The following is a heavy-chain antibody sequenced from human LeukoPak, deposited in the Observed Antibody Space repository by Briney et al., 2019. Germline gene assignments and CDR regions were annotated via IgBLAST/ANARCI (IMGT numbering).Heavy chain of an antibody. J-gene: IGHJ4*02. CDR3: ATQPYDFWSGATVGYFDY. V-gene: IGHV3-30-3*01. CDR1: GFTFSSYA. CDR2: ISYDGSNK. Sequence: GGSLRLSCAASGFTFSSYAMHWVRQAPGKGLEWVAVISYDGSNKYCADSVKGRFTISRDNSKNTLYLQMNSLRAEDTAVYYCATQPYDFWSGATVGYFDYWGQGTLVTVSS. D-gene: IGHD3-3*01.